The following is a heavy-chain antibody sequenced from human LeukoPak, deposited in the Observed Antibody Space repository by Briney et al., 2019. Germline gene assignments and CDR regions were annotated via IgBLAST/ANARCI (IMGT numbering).Heavy chain of an antibody. V-gene: IGHV3-53*01. D-gene: IGHD1-26*01. CDR3: ARDWSCDY. CDR2: IYNDGGT. J-gene: IGHJ4*02. Sequence: GGSLRLSCAASGFTVSSNYMNWVRQAPGKGLEWVSVIYNDGGTYYADSVKGRFTISRDNSKNTLYLQMSSLRAEDTAVYSCARDWSCDYWGQGTLVTVSS. CDR1: GFTVSSNY.